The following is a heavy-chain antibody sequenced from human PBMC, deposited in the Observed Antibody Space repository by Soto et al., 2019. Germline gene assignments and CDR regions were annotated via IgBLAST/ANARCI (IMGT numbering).Heavy chain of an antibody. CDR2: IVPMFGTS. D-gene: IGHD3-3*01. Sequence: QERLVQSGAEVRKPGSSVKVSSKVTGGTSTRYAINWVRQAPGQGLEWMGGIVPMFGTSKYAQKFQGRVTITADTSTNIAYMELRSLRSEDTAVYYCNRGSEYDFWSGYLWGQGTLVSVSS. CDR1: GGTSTRYA. CDR3: NRGSEYDFWSGYL. J-gene: IGHJ4*02. V-gene: IGHV1-69*06.